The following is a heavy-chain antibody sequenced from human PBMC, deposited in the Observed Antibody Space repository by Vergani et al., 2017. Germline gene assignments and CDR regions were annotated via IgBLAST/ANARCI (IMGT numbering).Heavy chain of an antibody. J-gene: IGHJ4*02. CDR1: GFTFSSYA. Sequence: EVQLLESGGGLVQPGGSLRLSCAASGFTFSSYAMSWVRQAPGKGLEWVSVIYSGGSSTYYADSVKGRFTISRDNSKNTLYLQMNSLRAEDTAVYYCAKEGTYYDVGWGQGTLVTVSS. D-gene: IGHD3-10*02. CDR2: IYSGGSST. CDR3: AKEGTYYDVG. V-gene: IGHV3-23*03.